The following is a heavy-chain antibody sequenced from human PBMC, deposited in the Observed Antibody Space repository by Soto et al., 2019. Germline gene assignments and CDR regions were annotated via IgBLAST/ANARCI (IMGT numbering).Heavy chain of an antibody. V-gene: IGHV3-23*01. CDR1: GFTFSSYA. CDR3: AKRSSSSTLDY. Sequence: EEQLLESGGGLVQPGESLRLSCAASGFTFSSYAMSWVRQAPGKGLEWVSVISGSDDSTYYADSVKGRFTISRDNSKNTLYLQMNSLRAEDTAVYYCAKRSSSSTLDYWGQGTLVTVSS. J-gene: IGHJ4*02. CDR2: ISGSDDST. D-gene: IGHD6-6*01.